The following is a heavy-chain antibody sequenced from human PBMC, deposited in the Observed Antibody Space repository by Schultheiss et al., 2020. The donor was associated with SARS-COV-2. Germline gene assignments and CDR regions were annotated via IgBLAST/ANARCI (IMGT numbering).Heavy chain of an antibody. CDR1: GFSFDDHG. J-gene: IGHJ4*02. Sequence: GGSLRLSCVVSGFSFDDHGMSWVRQVPGKGLEWVSGLNWNGGTTGYADSVKGRFTISRDNAKNSLYLQMNSLRAEDTALYYCAKWGYGSGNGFDYWGQGTLVTVSS. D-gene: IGHD3-10*01. CDR3: AKWGYGSGNGFDY. CDR2: LNWNGGTT. V-gene: IGHV3-20*04.